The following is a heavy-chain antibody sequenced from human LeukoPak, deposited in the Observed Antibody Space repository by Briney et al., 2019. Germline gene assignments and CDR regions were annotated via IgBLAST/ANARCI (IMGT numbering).Heavy chain of an antibody. D-gene: IGHD3-22*01. J-gene: IGHJ2*01. CDR2: MYSGDSDT. CDR1: GYSFTSYW. Sequence: GESLKISCKGSGYSFTSYWIGWVRQMPGKGLEWMGIMYSGDSDTRYSPSFQGQVTISGDKSISTAYLQWSSLKASDTAMYYCARRTYDSSGSHWHFDLWGRGTLVTVSS. CDR3: ARRTYDSSGSHWHFDL. V-gene: IGHV5-51*01.